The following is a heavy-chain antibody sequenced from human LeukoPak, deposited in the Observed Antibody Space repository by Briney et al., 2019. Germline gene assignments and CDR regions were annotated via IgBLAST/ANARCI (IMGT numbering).Heavy chain of an antibody. J-gene: IGHJ3*02. CDR2: IKSDASGT. CDR1: GFTFSNYW. CDR3: ARNSRDSFDI. Sequence: GGSLRLSCAASGFTFSNYWMSWVRQAPGKGLEWVAHIKSDASGTYYVDSVKGRFTISRDNAKNSLYLPMNSLRAEDTAVYYCARNSRDSFDIWGQGTMVTVSS. D-gene: IGHD5-24*01. V-gene: IGHV3-7*04.